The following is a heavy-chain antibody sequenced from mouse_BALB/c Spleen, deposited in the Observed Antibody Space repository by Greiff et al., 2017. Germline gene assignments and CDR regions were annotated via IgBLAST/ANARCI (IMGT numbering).Heavy chain of an antibody. V-gene: IGHV3-2*02. CDR2: ISYSGST. Sequence: VQLKQSGPGLVKPSQSLSLTCTVTGYSITSDYAWNWIRQFPGNKLEWMGYISYSGSTSYNPSLKSRISITRDTSKNQFFLQLNSVTTEDTATYYCARRKIYYDYGRAMDYWGQGTSVTVSS. CDR3: ARRKIYYDYGRAMDY. CDR1: GYSITSDYA. J-gene: IGHJ4*01. D-gene: IGHD2-4*01.